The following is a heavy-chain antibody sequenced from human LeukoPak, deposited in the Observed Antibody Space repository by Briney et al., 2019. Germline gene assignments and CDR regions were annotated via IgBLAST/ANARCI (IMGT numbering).Heavy chain of an antibody. CDR1: GFTSGDYA. CDR2: IRSKAYGGTT. V-gene: IGHV3-49*04. J-gene: IGHJ1*01. Sequence: PGGSLRLSCTAPGFTSGDYAMSWVRQAPGKGLEWVGFIRSKAYGGTTEYAASVKGRFTISRDDSKSIAYLQMNSLKTEDTAVYYCTRALWDDYYDSSGYYFQHWGQGTLVTVSS. D-gene: IGHD3-22*01. CDR3: TRALWDDYYDSSGYYFQH.